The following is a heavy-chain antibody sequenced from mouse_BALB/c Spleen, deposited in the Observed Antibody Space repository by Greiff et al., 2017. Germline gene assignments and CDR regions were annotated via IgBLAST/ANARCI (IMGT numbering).Heavy chain of an antibody. J-gene: IGHJ4*01. Sequence: EVQVVESGGGLVQPGGSRKLSCAASGFTFSSFGMHWVRQAPEKGLEWVAYISSGSSTIYYADTVKGRFTISRDNPKNTLFLQMTSLRSEDTAMYYCARDGNYEDYYAMDYWGQGTSVTVSS. D-gene: IGHD2-1*01. CDR1: GFTFSSFG. CDR2: ISSGSSTI. V-gene: IGHV5-17*02. CDR3: ARDGNYEDYYAMDY.